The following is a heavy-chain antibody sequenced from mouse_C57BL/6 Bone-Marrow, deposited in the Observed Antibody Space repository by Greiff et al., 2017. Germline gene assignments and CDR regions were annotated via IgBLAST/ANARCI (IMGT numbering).Heavy chain of an antibody. CDR1: GYTFTSYW. D-gene: IGHD4-1*01. J-gene: IGHJ3*01. V-gene: IGHV1-64*01. CDR3: AREGGLTGTYWFAY. Sequence: QVQLQQSGAELVKPGASVKLSCKASGYTFTSYWMHWVKQRPGQGLEWIGMIHPNSGSTNYNEKFKSKATLTVDKSSSTAYMQLSSLTSEDSAVYYCAREGGLTGTYWFAYWGQGTLVTVSA. CDR2: IHPNSGST.